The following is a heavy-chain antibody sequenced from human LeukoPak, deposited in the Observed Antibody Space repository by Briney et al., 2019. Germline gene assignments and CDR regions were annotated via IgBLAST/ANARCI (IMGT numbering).Heavy chain of an antibody. V-gene: IGHV1-69*01. Sequence: ASVKVSCKASGGTFSSYAISWVRQAPGQGLEWMGGIIPIFGTANYAQKFQGRVTITADESTSTAYMELSSLRSEDTAVYYCARGRKFGGSGSYYDNDAFDIWGQGTMATVSS. CDR3: ARGRKFGGSGSYYDNDAFDI. CDR2: IIPIFGTA. D-gene: IGHD3-10*01. J-gene: IGHJ3*02. CDR1: GGTFSSYA.